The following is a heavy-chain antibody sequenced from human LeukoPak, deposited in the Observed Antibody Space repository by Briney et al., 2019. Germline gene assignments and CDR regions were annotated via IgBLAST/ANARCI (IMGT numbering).Heavy chain of an antibody. V-gene: IGHV4-61*02. J-gene: IGHJ6*03. CDR1: GGSISSGSYY. CDR2: IYTSGST. Sequence: SQTLSLTCTVSGGSISSGSYYWSWIRQPAGKGLEWIGRIYTSGSTNYNPSLKSRVTISVDTSKNQFSLKLSSVTAADTAVYYCAREYSMVRGVSYYMDVWGKGTTVTISS. CDR3: AREYSMVRGVSYYMDV. D-gene: IGHD3-10*01.